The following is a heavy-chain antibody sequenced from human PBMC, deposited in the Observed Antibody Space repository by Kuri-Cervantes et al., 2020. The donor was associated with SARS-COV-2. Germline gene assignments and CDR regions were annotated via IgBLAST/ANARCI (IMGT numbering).Heavy chain of an antibody. CDR2: ISWNSGSI. D-gene: IGHD4-17*01. Sequence: SLKISCAASGFTFDDYAMHWVRQAPGKGLEWVSGISWNSGSIGYADSVKGRFTLSRDNAKNSLYLQMSSLRADDTAAYYCAPNRLRWGQGTLVTVSS. V-gene: IGHV3-9*01. J-gene: IGHJ4*02. CDR3: APNRLR. CDR1: GFTFDDYA.